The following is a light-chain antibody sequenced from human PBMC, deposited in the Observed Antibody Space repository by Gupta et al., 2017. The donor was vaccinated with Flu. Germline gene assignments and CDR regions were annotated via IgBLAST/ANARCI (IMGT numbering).Light chain of an antibody. CDR2: DVT. Sequence: QSALTQPASVSGSPGQSITISCIGINSDIGDSHSVSWYQHRPGKAPKLVIYDVTNRHSGVSIRFSASKSGNTASLTISGLQADDEADYYCKSCLNNTTIFGGGTRLTVL. CDR1: NSDIGDSHS. V-gene: IGLV2-14*03. J-gene: IGLJ2*01. CDR3: KSCLNNTTI.